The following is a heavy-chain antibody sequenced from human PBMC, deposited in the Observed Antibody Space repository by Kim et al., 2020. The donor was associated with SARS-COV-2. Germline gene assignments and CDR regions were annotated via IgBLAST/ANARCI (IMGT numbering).Heavy chain of an antibody. D-gene: IGHD3-16*01. V-gene: IGHV1-2*06. CDR3: AREPPPGWGGFCDY. J-gene: IGHJ4*02. Sequence: ASVKVSCKASGYTFTGYYMHWVRQAPGQGLEWMGRINPNSGGTNYAQKFQGRVTMTRDTSISTAYMELSRLRSDDTAVYYCAREPPPGWGGFCDYWGQGTLVTVSS. CDR1: GYTFTGYY. CDR2: INPNSGGT.